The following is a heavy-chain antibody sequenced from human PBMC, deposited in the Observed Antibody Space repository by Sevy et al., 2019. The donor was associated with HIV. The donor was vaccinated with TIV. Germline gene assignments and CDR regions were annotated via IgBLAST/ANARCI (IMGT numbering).Heavy chain of an antibody. V-gene: IGHV3-30*04. CDR2: ISHDGNYK. CDR1: GFTFNSYD. Sequence: GGSLILSCAGSGFTFNSYDMHWVRQAPGKGLEWVAVISHDGNYKNYADSVKVRFTISRDNFKNTLYLQMNSLRVEDTAVYFCARLFSCGGDCYYLDYWGQGALVTVSS. CDR3: ARLFSCGGDCYYLDY. J-gene: IGHJ4*02. D-gene: IGHD2-21*02.